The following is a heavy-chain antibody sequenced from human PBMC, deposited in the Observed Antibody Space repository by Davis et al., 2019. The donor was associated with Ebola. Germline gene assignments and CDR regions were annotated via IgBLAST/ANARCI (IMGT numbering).Heavy chain of an antibody. Sequence: GESLKISCAASGFTFSTYSMSWVRQAQGKGLEWVSSISSDSDYIYYADSAKGRFTISRDNAKNSLYLQMNSLRAEDTAVYYCAKSGLSFGVVKYHYGMDVWGKGTTVTVSS. V-gene: IGHV3-21*01. CDR3: AKSGLSFGVVKYHYGMDV. J-gene: IGHJ6*04. D-gene: IGHD3-3*01. CDR1: GFTFSTYS. CDR2: ISSDSDYI.